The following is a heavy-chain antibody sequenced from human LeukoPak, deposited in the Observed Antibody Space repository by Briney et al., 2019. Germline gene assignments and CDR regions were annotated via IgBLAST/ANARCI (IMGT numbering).Heavy chain of an antibody. Sequence: SETLSLTSTVSGGSISSSSYYWGWIRRPPGKGLEWIGSIYYSGSTYYNPSLKSQVTISVDTSKNQFSLKLSSVTAADTAVYYCARITFGFPRWWGQGTLVTVSS. V-gene: IGHV4-39*01. CDR3: ARITFGFPRW. CDR2: IYYSGST. J-gene: IGHJ4*02. CDR1: GGSISSSSYY. D-gene: IGHD3-16*01.